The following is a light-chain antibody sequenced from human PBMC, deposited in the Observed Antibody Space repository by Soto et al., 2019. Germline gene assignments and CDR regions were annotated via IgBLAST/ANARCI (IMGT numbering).Light chain of an antibody. J-gene: IGLJ1*01. V-gene: IGLV2-14*01. Sequence: SSLTQPASVSASPGQSISISCTGTSSDFGTYNYVSLYQLHPGKAPKLLIFEVGYRPSEVSNRFSGSKSGNTASLTIVGLQAEDEADYYCSSHATTSALHVFGPGTKVTVL. CDR3: SSHATTSALHV. CDR1: SSDFGTYNY. CDR2: EVG.